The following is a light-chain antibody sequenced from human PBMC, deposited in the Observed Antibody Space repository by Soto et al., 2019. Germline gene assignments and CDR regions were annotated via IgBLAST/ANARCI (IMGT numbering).Light chain of an antibody. CDR3: QQYGSSPPWT. J-gene: IGKJ1*01. CDR1: QSVSSSY. V-gene: IGKV3-20*01. CDR2: GAS. Sequence: DIVLPQSPGPLSLSPGERATLSCRASQSVSSSYLAWSQQKPGQAPRILIYGASSRATGIPDRFSGSGSGTDFTLTISRLEPEEFAVYYCQQYGSSPPWTFGQGTKVEIK.